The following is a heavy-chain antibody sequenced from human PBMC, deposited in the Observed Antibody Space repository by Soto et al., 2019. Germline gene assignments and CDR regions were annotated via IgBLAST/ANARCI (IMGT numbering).Heavy chain of an antibody. V-gene: IGHV3-23*01. CDR3: AKDPTPITGTTPNAFDI. J-gene: IGHJ3*02. Sequence: GGSLRLSCAASGFTFSSYAMSWVRQAPGKGLEWVSAISGSGGSTYYADSVKGRFTISRDNSKNTLYLQMNSLRAEDTAVYYCAKDPTPITGTTPNAFDIWGQGTMVTVSS. CDR2: ISGSGGST. CDR1: GFTFSSYA. D-gene: IGHD1-7*01.